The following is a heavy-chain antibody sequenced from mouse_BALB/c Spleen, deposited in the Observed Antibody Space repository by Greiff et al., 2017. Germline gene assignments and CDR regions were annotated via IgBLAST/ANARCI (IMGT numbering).Heavy chain of an antibody. J-gene: IGHJ4*01. V-gene: IGHV1-77*01. D-gene: IGHD1-1*01. CDR3: ARDGGSSGYGYAMDY. Sequence: VQLQQSGAELARPGASVKLSCKASGYTFTDYYINWVKQRTGQGLEWIGEIYPGSGNTYYNEKFKGKATLTADKSSSTAYMQLSSLTSEDSAVYFCARDGGSSGYGYAMDYWGQGTSVTVSS. CDR2: IYPGSGNT. CDR1: GYTFTDYY.